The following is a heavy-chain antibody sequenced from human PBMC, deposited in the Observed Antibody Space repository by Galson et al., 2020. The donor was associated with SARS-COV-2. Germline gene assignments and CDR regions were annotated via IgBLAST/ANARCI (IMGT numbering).Heavy chain of an antibody. Sequence: GGSLRLSCAASGFTFSSYTMNWVRQAPVKGLEWVSTISGSSTSTYYADSVKGRFTISRDNSKNTLYLQMSSLRAEDTAVYYCAKDHRASGTYYSSNFDCWGQGILVTVSS. D-gene: IGHD3-10*01. V-gene: IGHV3-23*01. CDR3: AKDHRASGTYYSSNFDC. CDR2: ISGSSTST. CDR1: GFTFSSYT. J-gene: IGHJ4*02.